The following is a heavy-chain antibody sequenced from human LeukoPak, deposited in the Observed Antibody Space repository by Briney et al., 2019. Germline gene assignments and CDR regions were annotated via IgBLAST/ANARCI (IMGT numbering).Heavy chain of an antibody. V-gene: IGHV3-23*01. D-gene: IGHD6-13*01. CDR2: ISGSGGST. CDR1: GFTFSSYS. Sequence: PGGSLRLSCAASGFTFSSYSMNWVRQAPGKGLEWVSAISGSGGSTYYADSVKGRFTISRDNSKNTLYLQMNSLRAEDTAVYYCATQPPSRQQLYLVFDYWGQGTLVTVSS. CDR3: ATQPPSRQQLYLVFDY. J-gene: IGHJ4*02.